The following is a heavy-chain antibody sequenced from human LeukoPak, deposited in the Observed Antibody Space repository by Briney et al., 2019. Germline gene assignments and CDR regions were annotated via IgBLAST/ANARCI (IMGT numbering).Heavy chain of an antibody. J-gene: IGHJ3*02. CDR1: EFTFSIYS. Sequence: PGGSLRLSCAASEFTFSIYSMNWLRQAPGKGLEWVSSISSSSSYIYYADSVKGRFTISRDNAKNSLYLQMNSLRAEDTAVYYCARRTYCGGDCYSVGAFDIWGQGTMVTVSS. V-gene: IGHV3-21*01. D-gene: IGHD2-21*02. CDR3: ARRTYCGGDCYSVGAFDI. CDR2: ISSSSSYI.